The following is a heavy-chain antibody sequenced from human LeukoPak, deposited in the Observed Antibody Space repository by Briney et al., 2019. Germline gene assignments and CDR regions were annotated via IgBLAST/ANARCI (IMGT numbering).Heavy chain of an antibody. J-gene: IGHJ3*02. CDR3: ARDCSGGSCYSSRAFDI. D-gene: IGHD2-15*01. Sequence: PSETLSLTCTVSGGSISSYYWSWIRQPPGKGLEWIGYIYYSGSTNYNPSLKSRVTISVDTSKNKFSLKLSSVTAADTAVYYCARDCSGGSCYSSRAFDIWGQGTMVTVSP. V-gene: IGHV4-59*01. CDR2: IYYSGST. CDR1: GGSISSYY.